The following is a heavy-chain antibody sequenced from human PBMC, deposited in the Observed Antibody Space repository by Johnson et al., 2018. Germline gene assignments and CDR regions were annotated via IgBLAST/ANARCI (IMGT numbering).Heavy chain of an antibody. Sequence: QVQLQESGPGLVKPSGPLSLTCAVSGGSISSSNWWSWVRQPPGKGLEWIGEIYHSGSTNYNPSLKSRVTISVDKSKNQFSLKLSSVTAADTAVYYCSREQNNWNDVGDYYYYMDVWGKGTTVTVSS. CDR1: GGSISSSNW. CDR2: IYHSGST. V-gene: IGHV4-4*02. CDR3: SREQNNWNDVGDYYYYMDV. J-gene: IGHJ6*03. D-gene: IGHD1-1*01.